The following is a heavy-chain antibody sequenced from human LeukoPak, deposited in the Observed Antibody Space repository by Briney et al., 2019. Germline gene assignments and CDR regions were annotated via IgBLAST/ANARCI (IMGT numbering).Heavy chain of an antibody. D-gene: IGHD2-15*01. V-gene: IGHV3-15*01. CDR1: GFTFSNAW. Sequence: GGSLRLSCAASGFTFSNAWMSWVRQAPGKGLEWVGRIKSKTDGGTTDYAAPVKGRFTISRDDSKNTLYLQMNSLKTEDTAVYYSTTEEVVVAADIGALFDYWGQGTLVTVSS. CDR2: IKSKTDGGTT. CDR3: TTEEVVVAADIGALFDY. J-gene: IGHJ4*02.